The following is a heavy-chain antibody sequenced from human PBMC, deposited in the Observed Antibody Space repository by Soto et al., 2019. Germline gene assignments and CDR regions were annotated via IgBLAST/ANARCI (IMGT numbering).Heavy chain of an antibody. CDR1: GFTFSSYG. J-gene: IGHJ6*02. Sequence: QVQLVESGGGVVQPGRSLRLSCAASGFTFSSYGMHWVRQAPGKGLEWVAVISYDGSNKYYADSVKGRFTISRDNSKNTLSLQMNSLRAEDTAVYYCAKDLAARPSDYYYYYGMDVWGQGTTVTVSS. CDR2: ISYDGSNK. D-gene: IGHD6-6*01. CDR3: AKDLAARPSDYYYYYGMDV. V-gene: IGHV3-30*18.